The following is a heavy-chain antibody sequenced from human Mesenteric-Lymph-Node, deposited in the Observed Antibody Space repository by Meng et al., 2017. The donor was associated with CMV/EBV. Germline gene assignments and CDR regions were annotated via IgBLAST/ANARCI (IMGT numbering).Heavy chain of an antibody. V-gene: IGHV3-49*04. D-gene: IGHD5-18*01. J-gene: IGHJ4*01. CDR1: GFTSDGYA. Sequence: GGSLRLSCTDSGFTSDGYAMSWVRQAPGKGLEWVGFIRSKAYGGTTEYAASVKGRFTISRDDSKSIAYLQMNSLKIEDTAVYYCATTPKRGYSYGLYFDHWGHGTLVTVSS. CDR3: ATTPKRGYSYGLYFDH. CDR2: IRSKAYGGTT.